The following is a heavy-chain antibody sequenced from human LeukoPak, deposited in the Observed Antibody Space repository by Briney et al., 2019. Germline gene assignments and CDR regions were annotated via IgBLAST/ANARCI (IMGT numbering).Heavy chain of an antibody. V-gene: IGHV3-11*01. D-gene: IGHD2-21*02. CDR2: ISSSGSTI. J-gene: IGHJ3*02. CDR3: ARRDHIVVVTAIHDAFDI. CDR1: GFTFSDYY. Sequence: GGSLRLSCAASGFTFSDYYMSWIRQAPGKGLEWVSYISSSGSTIYYADSVKGRFTISRDNAKNSLYLQMNSLRAEDTAVYYCARRDHIVVVTAIHDAFDIWGQGTMVTVSS.